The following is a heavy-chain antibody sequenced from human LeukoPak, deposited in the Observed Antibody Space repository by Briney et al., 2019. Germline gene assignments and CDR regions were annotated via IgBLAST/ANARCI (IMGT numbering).Heavy chain of an antibody. CDR3: AKGRGSEIVGAVGWFDP. CDR2: ISGSGGST. Sequence: GGTLRLSCAASGFTFSSYGMSWVRQAPGKGLEWVSLISGSGGSTYYAASVKGRFTISRDNAKKSLYLQMNSLRPEDMALYYCAKGRGSEIVGAVGWFDPWGQGTLVTVSS. V-gene: IGHV3-23*01. CDR1: GFTFSSYG. D-gene: IGHD1-26*01. J-gene: IGHJ5*02.